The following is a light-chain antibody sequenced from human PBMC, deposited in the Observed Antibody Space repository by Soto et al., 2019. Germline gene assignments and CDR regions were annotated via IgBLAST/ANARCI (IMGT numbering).Light chain of an antibody. Sequence: DIQMTQSPSSLSASVGDRVTITCRASQGIRNELGWYQQKPGKAPKRLIYGVSNLPSGVPSRFSGSGSGTEFTLTISSLQPEDFVTYYCLQHYSYPWTFGQGTKVEIK. CDR3: LQHYSYPWT. J-gene: IGKJ1*01. CDR2: GVS. V-gene: IGKV1-17*01. CDR1: QGIRNE.